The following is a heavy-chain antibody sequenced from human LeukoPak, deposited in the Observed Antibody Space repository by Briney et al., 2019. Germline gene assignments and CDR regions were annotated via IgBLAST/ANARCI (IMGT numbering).Heavy chain of an antibody. CDR1: GFTFSSYA. J-gene: IGHJ6*03. CDR2: ISSNGGST. Sequence: GGSLRLSCAASGFTFSSYAMHWVRQAPGKGLEDVSAISSNGGSTYYANSVKGRFTISRDNSKNTLYLQMGSLRAEDMAVYYCARRPLGDYYGSVSQHETYYYYYYMDVWGKGTTVTISS. CDR3: ARRPLGDYYGSVSQHETYYYYYYMDV. D-gene: IGHD3-10*01. V-gene: IGHV3-64*01.